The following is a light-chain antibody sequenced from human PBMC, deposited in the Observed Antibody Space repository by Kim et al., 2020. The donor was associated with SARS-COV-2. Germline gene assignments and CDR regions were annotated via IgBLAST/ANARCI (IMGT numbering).Light chain of an antibody. CDR1: QSVSSY. Sequence: EIVLTQSPATLSLSPGERATLSCRASQSVSSYLAWYQQKPGHAPRLLIYDASNRATGIPARFSGSGSGTDFTLTISSLEPEDFAVYYCQQRSNWYTFGQGTKLEI. CDR2: DAS. CDR3: QQRSNWYT. V-gene: IGKV3-11*01. J-gene: IGKJ2*01.